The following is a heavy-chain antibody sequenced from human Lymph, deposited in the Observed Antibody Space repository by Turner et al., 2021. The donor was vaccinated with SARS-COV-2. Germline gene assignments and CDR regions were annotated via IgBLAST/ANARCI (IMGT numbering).Heavy chain of an antibody. Sequence: EVQLVESGGGVVRPVGSLSLSCSASGFTFDDYGMSWVRQAPGRGLEWVSNINWNGGSTGYADSVKGRFTISRDNAKNSLDLQVNSLRAEDTALYHCARGTGAADYWGQGTLVTVSS. CDR3: ARGTGAADY. CDR1: GFTFDDYG. CDR2: INWNGGST. D-gene: IGHD7-27*01. J-gene: IGHJ4*02. V-gene: IGHV3-20*01.